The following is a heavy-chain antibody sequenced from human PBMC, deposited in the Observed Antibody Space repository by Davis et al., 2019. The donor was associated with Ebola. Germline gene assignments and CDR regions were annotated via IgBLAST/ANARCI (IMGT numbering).Heavy chain of an antibody. CDR3: ARSIAGRPHYYGMDV. CDR1: GGSFSGYY. J-gene: IGHJ6*02. D-gene: IGHD6-6*01. V-gene: IGHV4-34*01. CDR2: INHSGST. Sequence: MPSETLSLTCAVYGGSFSGYYWRWIRQPPGKGPEWIGEINHSGSTNYNPSPKSRVTISVDTSKNQFSLKLRSVTAADTAVYYCARSIAGRPHYYGMDVWGQGTTVTVSS.